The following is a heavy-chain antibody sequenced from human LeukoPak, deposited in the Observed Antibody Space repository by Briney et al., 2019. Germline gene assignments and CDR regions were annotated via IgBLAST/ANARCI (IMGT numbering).Heavy chain of an antibody. D-gene: IGHD2-8*01. CDR1: GFTFDDYT. CDR3: AKDNGLWHFDY. CDR2: ISWDGSST. Sequence: GGSLRLSCAASGFTFDDYTMHWVRQAPGKGLEWVSLISWDGSSTYYADSVEGRFTISRDNSRNSLYLQMNSLRTEDTAFYYCAKDNGLWHFDYWGQGALVTVSS. J-gene: IGHJ4*02. V-gene: IGHV3-43*01.